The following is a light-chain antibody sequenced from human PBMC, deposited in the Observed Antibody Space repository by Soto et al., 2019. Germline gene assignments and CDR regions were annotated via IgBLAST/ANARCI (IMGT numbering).Light chain of an antibody. CDR3: SSYGASSTL. Sequence: QSVLTQPASLSGSPGQSITISCTGTSSDIGSSNYVSWYQQHPGKAPKLMIFDVSYRPSGISDRFSGSKSGNTASLTISGLQPEAAAAYYCSSYGASSTLFGGGTKLTVL. CDR1: SSDIGSSNY. J-gene: IGLJ3*02. CDR2: DVS. V-gene: IGLV2-14*03.